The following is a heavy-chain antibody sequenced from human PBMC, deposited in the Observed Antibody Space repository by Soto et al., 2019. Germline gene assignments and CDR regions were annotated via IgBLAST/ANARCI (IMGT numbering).Heavy chain of an antibody. D-gene: IGHD6-13*01. V-gene: IGHV3-48*01. CDR2: ISSSSSTI. CDR3: ARDLGSSWYPEYFQH. J-gene: IGHJ1*01. Sequence: PGGSLRLSCADSGFTFSSYSMNWVRQAPGKGLEWVSYISSSSSTIYYADSVKGRFTISRDNAKNSLYLQMNSLRAEDTAVYYCARDLGSSWYPEYFQHWGQGTLVTVSS. CDR1: GFTFSSYS.